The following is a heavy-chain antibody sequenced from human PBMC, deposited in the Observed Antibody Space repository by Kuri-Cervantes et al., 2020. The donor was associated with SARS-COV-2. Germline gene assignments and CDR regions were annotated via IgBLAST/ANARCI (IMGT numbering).Heavy chain of an antibody. D-gene: IGHD3-22*01. CDR1: GFTFGDYF. Sequence: GGSLRLSCAASGFTFGDYFMSWIRQAPGQGLEWVSYISKTGSYANYVDSVRGRFTISRDNAKNSLYLQMNSLRAEDTAVYYCARPSNFHHDSGAYVWGQGTTVTVSS. CDR2: ISKTGSYA. CDR3: ARPSNFHHDSGAYV. J-gene: IGHJ6*02. V-gene: IGHV3-11*06.